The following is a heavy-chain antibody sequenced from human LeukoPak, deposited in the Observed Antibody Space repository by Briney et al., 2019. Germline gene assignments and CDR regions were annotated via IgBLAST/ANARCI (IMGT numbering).Heavy chain of an antibody. CDR1: GGTFSSYA. J-gene: IGHJ4*02. CDR3: ARACRRDGYNQVDY. CDR2: IIPIFGTA. D-gene: IGHD5-24*01. V-gene: IGHV1-69*13. Sequence: SVKVSCKASGGTFSSYAVSWVRQAPGQGPEWMGGIIPIFGTANYAQKFQGRVTITADESTSTAYLELSSLRSEDTAVYYCARACRRDGYNQVDYWGQGTLVTVSS.